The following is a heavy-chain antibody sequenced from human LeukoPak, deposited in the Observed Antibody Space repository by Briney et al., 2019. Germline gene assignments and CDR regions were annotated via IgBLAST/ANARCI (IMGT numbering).Heavy chain of an antibody. J-gene: IGHJ4*02. CDR2: ISAFNGNT. CDR3: ARLVGVAPGPSYFDY. V-gene: IGHV1-18*01. CDR1: GYTFTSYG. D-gene: IGHD2-15*01. Sequence: GASVKVSCKASGYTFTSYGISWVRQAPGQGLEWMGWISAFNGNTNYAQKLQGRVTMTTDTSTSTAYMELRSLRSDDTAVYYCARLVGVAPGPSYFDYWGQGTLVTVSS.